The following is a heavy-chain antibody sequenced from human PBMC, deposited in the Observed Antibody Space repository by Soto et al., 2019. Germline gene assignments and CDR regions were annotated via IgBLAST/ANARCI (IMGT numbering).Heavy chain of an antibody. CDR3: AREDSIIIPAVSDF. J-gene: IGHJ4*02. CDR1: GFYFNNYG. CDR2: VSKSDYT. D-gene: IGHD2-2*01. Sequence: GGSLRLSCTVSGFYFNNYGINWVRQPPGKGLEWVSSVSKSDYTYYSDSVKGQFTISRDNAKNSVSLQMNSLRAEDTAVYYCAREDSIIIPAVSDFWGQGTLVTVSS. V-gene: IGHV3-21*01.